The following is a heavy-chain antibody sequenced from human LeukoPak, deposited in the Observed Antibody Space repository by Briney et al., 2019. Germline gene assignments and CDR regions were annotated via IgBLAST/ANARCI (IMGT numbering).Heavy chain of an antibody. J-gene: IGHJ4*02. CDR2: ISGSGGST. Sequence: PGGSLRLSCAASGFTFSSYAMSWVRQAPGKGLEWVSAISGSGGSTYYADSVKGRFTISRDNSKNTLYLQVNSLRAEDTAVYYCAKPPYDILTGYYPYYFDYWGQGTLVTVSS. CDR3: AKPPYDILTGYYPYYFDY. V-gene: IGHV3-23*01. CDR1: GFTFSSYA. D-gene: IGHD3-9*01.